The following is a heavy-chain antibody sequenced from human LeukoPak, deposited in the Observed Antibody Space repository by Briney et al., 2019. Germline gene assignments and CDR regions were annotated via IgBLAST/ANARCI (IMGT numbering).Heavy chain of an antibody. CDR2: IYYSGST. D-gene: IGHD3-22*01. CDR1: GGSISSSSCC. V-gene: IGHV4-39*01. Sequence: SETLSLTCTVSGGSISSSSCCWGWIRQPPGKGLEWIGSIYYSGSTYYNPSLKSRVTISVDTSKNQFSLKLSSVTAADTAVFYCARLAEYYYDSSGYHYFDYWGQGTLVTVSS. J-gene: IGHJ4*02. CDR3: ARLAEYYYDSSGYHYFDY.